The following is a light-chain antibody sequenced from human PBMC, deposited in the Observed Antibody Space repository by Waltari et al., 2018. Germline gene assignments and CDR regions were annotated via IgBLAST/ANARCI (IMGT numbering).Light chain of an antibody. J-gene: IGLJ3*02. CDR3: VLYMGGGISV. CDR1: SGPVSTTFY. CDR2: NTN. V-gene: IGLV8-61*01. Sequence: QTVVTQEPSFSVSPGGTVTLHCGFNSGPVSTTFYTGWYQQTPGQPPRTLIYNTNIRSSGVPHRFSGSILGNKAALTITGAQADDESDYYCVLYMGGGISVFGGGTKVTVL.